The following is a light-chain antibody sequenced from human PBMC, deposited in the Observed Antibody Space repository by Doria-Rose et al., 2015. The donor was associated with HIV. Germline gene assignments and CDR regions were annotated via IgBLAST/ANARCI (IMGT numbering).Light chain of an antibody. J-gene: IGKJ5*01. CDR3: QQYGTSRGT. CDR1: QRVKSSY. Sequence: TQSPGTLSLSPGERATLSCRASQRVKSSYLAWYQQKPSQAPRLLIYDASTRATGIPDRFSGSGSGTDFTLTISRLEPEDVAVYCCQQYGTSRGTFGQGTRLGIK. V-gene: IGKV3-20*01. CDR2: DAS.